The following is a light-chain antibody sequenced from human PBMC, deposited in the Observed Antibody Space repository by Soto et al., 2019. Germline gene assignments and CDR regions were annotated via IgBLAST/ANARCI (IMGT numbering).Light chain of an antibody. V-gene: IGKV3-15*01. CDR1: QSVSSN. Sequence: EIVMTQSPATLSVSPGERATLSCRASQSVSSNLAWYQQKPGQAPRLLIYGAFTRATGIPARFSGSGSGTEFTLTISSLQSEDFAVYYCQQYNTWPPTFGQGTKVEIK. J-gene: IGKJ1*01. CDR2: GAF. CDR3: QQYNTWPPT.